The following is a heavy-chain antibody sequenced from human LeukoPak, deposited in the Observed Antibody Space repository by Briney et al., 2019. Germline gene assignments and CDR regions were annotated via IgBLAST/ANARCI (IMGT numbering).Heavy chain of an antibody. Sequence: GGSLRLSCAASGFTFVAYAMHWARQAPGKGLEWVSGISWNSGSIGYADSVKGRFTISRDNAKNSLYLQINSLGAEVTALYYCAKGVLAAAVPNWFDPWGQGTLVTVSS. CDR1: GFTFVAYA. CDR2: ISWNSGSI. D-gene: IGHD6-13*01. V-gene: IGHV3-9*01. CDR3: AKGVLAAAVPNWFDP. J-gene: IGHJ5*02.